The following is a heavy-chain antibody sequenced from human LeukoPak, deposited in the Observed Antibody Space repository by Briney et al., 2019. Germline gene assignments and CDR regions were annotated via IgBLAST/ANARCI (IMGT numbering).Heavy chain of an antibody. V-gene: IGHV3-74*03. D-gene: IGHD5-24*01. Sequence: GGSLRLSCAASGFISSDYWIHWVRQAPGQGLVWVSRTNSDGSNIQYADSVKGRFTISRDNAKNTLRLQMDGLRFEDAAVYYCARGVALAKSTRHYLYGLDVWGQGTTVAVSS. CDR1: GFISSDYW. CDR2: TNSDGSNI. J-gene: IGHJ6*02. CDR3: ARGVALAKSTRHYLYGLDV.